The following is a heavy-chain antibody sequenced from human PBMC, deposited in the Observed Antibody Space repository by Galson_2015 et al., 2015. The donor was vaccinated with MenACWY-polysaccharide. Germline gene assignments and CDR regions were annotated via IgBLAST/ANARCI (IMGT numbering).Heavy chain of an antibody. D-gene: IGHD1-26*01. J-gene: IGHJ6*02. CDR1: GFTFTSYA. Sequence: SLRLSCAASGFTFTSYAMHWVRQAPGKGLEWVGVVANDENNKFYADSVKGRFTISRDNSKRTLFLQMNSLRTEDTAVYYCVWFRWEGDVWGQGTTVTV. CDR3: VWFRWEGDV. V-gene: IGHV3-30-3*01. CDR2: VANDENNK.